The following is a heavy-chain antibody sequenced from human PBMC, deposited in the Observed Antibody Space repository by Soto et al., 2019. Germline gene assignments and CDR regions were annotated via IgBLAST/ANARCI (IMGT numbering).Heavy chain of an antibody. CDR1: GITFSNYG. CDR3: AKVRGVTTPDD. Sequence: GGSLRLSCAVSGITFSNYGMSWVRQAPGKGLEWVSAISGSGGTTYYADSADSVKGRFTISRDNSKNTLYLQMNSLRAEDTAVYYCAKVRGVTTPDDWGQRTLVTVSS. CDR2: ISGSGGTT. V-gene: IGHV3-23*01. J-gene: IGHJ4*02. D-gene: IGHD4-17*01.